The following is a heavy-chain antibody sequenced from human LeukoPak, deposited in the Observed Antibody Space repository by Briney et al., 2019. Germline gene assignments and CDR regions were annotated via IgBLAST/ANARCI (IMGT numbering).Heavy chain of an antibody. CDR2: IYYSGST. J-gene: IGHJ4*02. D-gene: IGHD5-18*01. V-gene: IGHV4-59*01. CDR1: GGSFSAFL. Sequence: SETLSLTCTVYGGSFSAFLWSWIRQPPGKGLEWIGYIYYSGSTNYNPSLKSRVTISVDTSKNQFSLRLSSVTAADTAVYYCASFRGYSYGTFDYWGQGTLVTVSS. CDR3: ASFRGYSYGTFDY.